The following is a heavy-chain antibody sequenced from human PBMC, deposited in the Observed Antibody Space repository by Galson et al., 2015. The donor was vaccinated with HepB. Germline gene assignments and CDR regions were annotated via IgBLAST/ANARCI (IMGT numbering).Heavy chain of an antibody. Sequence: SLRRSCAASGFTFSSYAMSWVRQAPGKGLEWVSSISGSGASTYYADSAKGRFTISRDNSKDTLYLQVNSLRAEDTALYYCAKAYSRRWYFDYWGQGTLVTVSS. D-gene: IGHD6-13*01. CDR1: GFTFSSYA. CDR2: ISGSGAST. V-gene: IGHV3-23*01. J-gene: IGHJ4*02. CDR3: AKAYSRRWYFDY.